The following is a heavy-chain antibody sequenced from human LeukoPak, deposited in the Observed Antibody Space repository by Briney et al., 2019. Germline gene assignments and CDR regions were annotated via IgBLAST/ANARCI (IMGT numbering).Heavy chain of an antibody. V-gene: IGHV1-2*04. Sequence: ASVKVSCKASGYTFTGYYIHWVRQAPGQGLEWMGWINPNSGGTNYAQKFQGWVTMTRDTSISTDYMEVSRLKSDDTAVYYCARGSSTWSYGMDVWGQGTTVIVSS. CDR3: ARGSSTWSYGMDV. J-gene: IGHJ6*02. D-gene: IGHD6-13*01. CDR1: GYTFTGYY. CDR2: INPNSGGT.